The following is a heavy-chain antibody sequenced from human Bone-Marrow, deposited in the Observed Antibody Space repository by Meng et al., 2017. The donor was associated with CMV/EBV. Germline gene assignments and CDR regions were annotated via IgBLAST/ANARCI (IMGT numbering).Heavy chain of an antibody. J-gene: IGHJ6*02. CDR2: ISGNGGST. CDR3: AGNKAPARYYYGMDV. V-gene: IGHV3-23*01. CDR1: GFTFSSYA. Sequence: GESLKISCAASGFTFSSYAMSWVRPAPGKGMEWGSAISGNGGSTYYADSVKGRFTITRDNSKNTLYLQMNSLGAEDTAVDYGAGNKAPARYYYGMDVWGQGTTVTVSS.